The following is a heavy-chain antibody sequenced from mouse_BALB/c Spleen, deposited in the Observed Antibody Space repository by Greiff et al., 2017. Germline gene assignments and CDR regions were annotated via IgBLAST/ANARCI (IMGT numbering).Heavy chain of an antibody. CDR3: AKKPKNYGSSYFYYAMDY. Sequence: QVQLQQSGPSLVQPSQSLSITCTVSGFSLTSYGVHWVRQSPGKGLEWLGVIWRGGSTDYNAAFMSRLSITKDNSKSQVFFKMNSLQADDTAIYYCAKKPKNYGSSYFYYAMDYWGQGTSVTVSS. D-gene: IGHD1-1*01. CDR2: IWRGGST. V-gene: IGHV2-5-1*01. J-gene: IGHJ4*01. CDR1: GFSLTSYG.